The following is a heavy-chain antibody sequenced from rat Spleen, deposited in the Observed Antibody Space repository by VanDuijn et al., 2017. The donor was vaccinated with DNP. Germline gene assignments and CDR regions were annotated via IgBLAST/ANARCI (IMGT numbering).Heavy chain of an antibody. D-gene: IGHD5-1*01. Sequence: EVQLVESGGGLVQPGRSLKLSCAASGFTFTNYGMHWIRQAPTKGLEWVATISTSGSSTYYRDSVKGRFTISRDDAKNTLYLQMNSLRSEDTATYYCTRKLTGSANYYFHYWGQGVMVTVSS. CDR2: ISTSGSST. CDR3: TRKLTGSANYYFHY. V-gene: IGHV5-19*01. J-gene: IGHJ2*01. CDR1: GFTFTNYG.